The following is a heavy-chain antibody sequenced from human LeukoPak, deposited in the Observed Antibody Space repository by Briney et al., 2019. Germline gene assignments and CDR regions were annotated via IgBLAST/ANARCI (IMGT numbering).Heavy chain of an antibody. J-gene: IGHJ6*02. CDR1: GGSVSSGNYY. D-gene: IGHD2-8*02. CDR2: VHYSGDT. V-gene: IGHV4-31*02. Sequence: SETLSLTCTVSGGSVSSGNYYWSWIRLRQYPEKGLEWIGHVHYSGDTYSNPSLKRRATVSADPSTNQFPLKLTSVTVADTAVYYCARLLAMYPETDVWGQGTTVTVSS. CDR3: ARLLAMYPETDV.